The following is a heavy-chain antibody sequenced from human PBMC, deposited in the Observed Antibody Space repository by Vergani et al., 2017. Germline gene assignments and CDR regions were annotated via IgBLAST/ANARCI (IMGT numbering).Heavy chain of an antibody. J-gene: IGHJ3*02. CDR3: AKDYYDFWSGYLRDAFDI. D-gene: IGHD3-3*01. CDR2: ISYDGSNK. Sequence: QVQVVESGGGVVQPGGSLRLSCAASGFTLSSYGMHWVRQAPGKGLEWVAVISYDGSNKYYADSVKGRFTISRDNSKNTLYLQMNSLRAEDTAVYYCAKDYYDFWSGYLRDAFDIWGQGTMVTVSS. CDR1: GFTLSSYG. V-gene: IGHV3-30*18.